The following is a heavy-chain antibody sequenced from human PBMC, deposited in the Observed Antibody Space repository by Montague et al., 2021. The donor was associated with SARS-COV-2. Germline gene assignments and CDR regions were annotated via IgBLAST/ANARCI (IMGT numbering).Heavy chain of an antibody. D-gene: IGHD1-20*01. CDR2: IFQSGIT. CDR3: ARTEYNWNDWFDP. CDR1: GGSISSYY. J-gene: IGHJ5*02. V-gene: IGHV4-59*12. Sequence: SETLSLTCTVSGGSISSYYWSWIRQSPGKGLEWIGDIFQSGITDYNPSLKSRVTISVDMSKSQFSLQLKSVTAADSAVYYCARTEYNWNDWFDPWGQGTLVTVSS.